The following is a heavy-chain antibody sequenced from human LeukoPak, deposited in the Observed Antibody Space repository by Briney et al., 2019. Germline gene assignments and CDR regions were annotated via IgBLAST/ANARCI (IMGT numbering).Heavy chain of an antibody. J-gene: IGHJ1*01. CDR2: IYYSGVT. CDR1: GGSINSYY. CDR3: AANYAYVWGTYRYEEYYQH. Sequence: SETLSLTCTVSGGSINSYYWSWIRQPPGKGLEWIGYIYYSGVTNYNPSLKSRVTISVDTSQNQFSLKLNSVTAADTAVYYCAANYAYVWGTYRYEEYYQHWGQGILVTVSS. V-gene: IGHV4-59*08. D-gene: IGHD3-16*02.